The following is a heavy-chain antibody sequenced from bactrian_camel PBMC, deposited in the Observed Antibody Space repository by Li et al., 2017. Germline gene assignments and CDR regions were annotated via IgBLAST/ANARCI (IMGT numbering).Heavy chain of an antibody. V-gene: IGHV3-2*01. J-gene: IGHJ4*01. CDR1: GYTYSSYC. CDR3: AADRPGLFGSGGPLDVHEYRL. D-gene: IGHD5*01. CDR2: IHKTTGKT. Sequence: VQLVESGGGSVQAGGSLRLSCAASGYTYSSYCMGWLRQAPGKEREVVASIHKTTGKTYYADSVKGRFTISQDNANNTLYLQMNSLQAEDTAMYYCAADRPGLFGSGGPLDVHEYRLWGKGTQVTVS.